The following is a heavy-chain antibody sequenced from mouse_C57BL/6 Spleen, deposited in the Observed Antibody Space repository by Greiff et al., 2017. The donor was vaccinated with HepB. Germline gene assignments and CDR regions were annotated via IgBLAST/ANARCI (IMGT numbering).Heavy chain of an antibody. CDR2: IDPEDGDT. Sequence: EVQLQQSGAELVRPGASVKLSCTASGFNIKDYYMHWVKQRPEQGLEWIGRIDPEDGDTEYAPKFQGKATMTADTSSNTAYLQLSSLTSEDTAVYYCTTRAYYYGSSYEWLDYWGQGTTLTVSS. J-gene: IGHJ2*01. D-gene: IGHD1-1*01. CDR3: TTRAYYYGSSYEWLDY. CDR1: GFNIKDYY. V-gene: IGHV14-1*01.